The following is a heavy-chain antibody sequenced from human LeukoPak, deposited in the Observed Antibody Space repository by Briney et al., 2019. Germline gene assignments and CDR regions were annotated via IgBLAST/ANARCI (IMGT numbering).Heavy chain of an antibody. CDR1: GFTFNNYA. J-gene: IGHJ3*02. CDR2: INKDGDGA. V-gene: IGHV3-23*01. D-gene: IGHD2-21*02. Sequence: GGSLRLSCAASGFTFNNYAMSWVRQAPGKGLEWVSAINKDGDGAWYPDSVKGRFTISRDKSKNILYLQMNSLRAEDTAVYYCASVVVTPRGAFDIWGQGTMVTVSS. CDR3: ASVVVTPRGAFDI.